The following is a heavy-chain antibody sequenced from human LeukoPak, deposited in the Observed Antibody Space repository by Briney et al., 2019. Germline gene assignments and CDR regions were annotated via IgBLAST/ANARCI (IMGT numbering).Heavy chain of an antibody. CDR3: ARWLVGALKPGAFDV. J-gene: IGHJ3*01. CDR1: GFSFSAYI. D-gene: IGHD1-26*01. CDR2: ISSNSYNI. Sequence: GGSLRLSCAASGFSFSAYIMNWVRQAPGKGLEWVSSISSNSYNIYYADSVRGRFTISRDNAKNSLFLQMNSLRAEDTAVYYCARWLVGALKPGAFDVWGQGTTVTVSS. V-gene: IGHV3-21*01.